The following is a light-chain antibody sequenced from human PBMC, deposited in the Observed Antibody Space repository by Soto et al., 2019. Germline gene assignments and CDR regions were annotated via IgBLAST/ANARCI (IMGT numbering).Light chain of an antibody. CDR2: DAS. Sequence: DIQMTQSPSSLSASVGDRVTITCQASQNINNYLNWYQQKPGRAPKLLIYDASNLEAGVPSRFSGSGSGTDFTLTISSLQPEDFATYYCQQSYSNPRTFGQGTKVDIK. CDR1: QNINNY. V-gene: IGKV1-39*01. CDR3: QQSYSNPRT. J-gene: IGKJ1*01.